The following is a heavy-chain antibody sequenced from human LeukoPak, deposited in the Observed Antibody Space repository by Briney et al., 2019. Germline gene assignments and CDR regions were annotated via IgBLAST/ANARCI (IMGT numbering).Heavy chain of an antibody. V-gene: IGHV1-69*13. CDR2: IIPIFGTA. J-gene: IGHJ4*02. CDR3: AREDPMVRGFIPLNY. CDR1: GGTFSSYA. Sequence: SVKVSCKAFGGTFSSYAISWVRQAPGQRLEWMGGIIPIFGTANYAQKFQGRVTITADESTSTAYMELSSLRSEDTAVYYCAREDPMVRGFIPLNYWGQGTLVTVSS. D-gene: IGHD3-10*01.